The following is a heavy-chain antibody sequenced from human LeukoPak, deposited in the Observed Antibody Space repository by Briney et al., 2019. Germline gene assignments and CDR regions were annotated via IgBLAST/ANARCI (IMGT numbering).Heavy chain of an antibody. J-gene: IGHJ4*02. D-gene: IGHD6-13*01. Sequence: PGGSPRLSCAASGFTFSSFYMNWVRQSPGKGLEWVSSITSSSSYTYYADSVKGRFTISRDNAKNSLYLQMNSLRAEDTAVYFCARGPGAGYGTSWFAYWGQGTLVTVSS. V-gene: IGHV3-21*01. CDR2: ITSSSSYT. CDR1: GFTFSSFY. CDR3: ARGPGAGYGTSWFAY.